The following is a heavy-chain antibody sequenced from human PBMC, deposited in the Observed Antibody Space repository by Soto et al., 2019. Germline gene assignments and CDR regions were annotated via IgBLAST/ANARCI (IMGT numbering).Heavy chain of an antibody. V-gene: IGHV3-23*01. CDR1: GFTFSSYA. CDR2: ISGSGGST. CDR3: AKVVSPRAKLEPGAIWFGEFYFDY. D-gene: IGHD3-10*01. J-gene: IGHJ4*02. Sequence: GGSLRLSCAASGFTFSSYAMSWVRQAPGKGLEWVSAISGSGGSTYYADSVKGRFTISRDNSKNTLYLQMNSLRAEDTAVYYCAKVVSPRAKLEPGAIWFGEFYFDYWGQGTLVTVSS.